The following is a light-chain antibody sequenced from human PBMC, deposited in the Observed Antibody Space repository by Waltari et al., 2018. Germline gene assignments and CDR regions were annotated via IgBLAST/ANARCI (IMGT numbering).Light chain of an antibody. CDR3: QQYDISPLT. V-gene: IGKV3-20*01. CDR2: GAA. J-gene: IGKJ4*01. CDR1: QTVRTTY. Sequence: EIVLTQSPGTPSSSPGDRATLSCRASQTVRTTYLAWYQQKPGQAPTLLIYGAASRATGIPDRFSGSGAGTDFSLTISSLEPEDFAVYYCQQYDISPLTFGGGTKVEIK.